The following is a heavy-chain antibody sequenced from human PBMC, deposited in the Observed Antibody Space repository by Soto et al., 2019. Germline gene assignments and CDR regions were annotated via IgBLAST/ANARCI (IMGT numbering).Heavy chain of an antibody. V-gene: IGHV3-11*06. CDR2: ISSSSSYT. Sequence: QVQLVESGGGLVKPGGSLRLSCAASGFTFSDYYMSWIRQAPGKGLEWVSYISSSSSYTNYADSVKGRFTISRDNAKNSLYLQMNSLRAEDTAVYYCARVGKYEPRGWYYDSSGYPGGYFDLWGRGTLVTVSS. J-gene: IGHJ2*01. D-gene: IGHD3-22*01. CDR1: GFTFSDYY. CDR3: ARVGKYEPRGWYYDSSGYPGGYFDL.